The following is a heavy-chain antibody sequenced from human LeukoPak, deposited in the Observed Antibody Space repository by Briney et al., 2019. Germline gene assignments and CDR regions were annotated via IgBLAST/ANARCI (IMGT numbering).Heavy chain of an antibody. D-gene: IGHD3-10*01. J-gene: IGHJ4*02. CDR1: GFTFSSYW. CDR3: ARDPMYYYGSGSYYDDY. V-gene: IGHV3-7*01. CDR2: IKQDGSEK. Sequence: SGGSLRRSCSGSGFTFSSYWMSWGRQAPGQGLEWVANIKQDGSEKYYVDSVKGRFTISRDNAKNSLYLQMNSLRAEDTAVYYCARDPMYYYGSGSYYDDYWGQGTLVTVSS.